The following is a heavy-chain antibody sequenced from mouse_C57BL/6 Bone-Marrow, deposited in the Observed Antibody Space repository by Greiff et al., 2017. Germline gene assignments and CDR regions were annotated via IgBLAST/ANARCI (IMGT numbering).Heavy chain of an antibody. CDR1: GYTFTSYW. CDR2: IDPSDSYT. V-gene: IGHV1-69*01. Sequence: QVQLKQPGAELVMPGASVKLSCKASGYTFTSYWMHWVKQRPGQGLEWIGEIDPSDSYTNYNQKFKGKSTLTVDKSSSTAYMQLSSLTSEHSAVYYCARSSWFAYWGQGTLVTVSA. CDR3: ARSSWFAY. J-gene: IGHJ3*01.